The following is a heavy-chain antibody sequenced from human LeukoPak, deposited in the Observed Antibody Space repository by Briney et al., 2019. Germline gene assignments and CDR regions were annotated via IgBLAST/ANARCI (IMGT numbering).Heavy chain of an antibody. J-gene: IGHJ6*03. CDR1: GFTFGSFD. V-gene: IGHV3-13*01. CDR2: IGTASDT. CDR3: ARGPPRGKYYYMDV. D-gene: IGHD1-1*01. Sequence: GGSLRLSCAASGFTFGSFDMHWVRQPTGQGLEWVSTIGTASDTYYPGSVEGRFTLSRDNAKNSLYLQMNSMTAGDTAVYYCARGPPRGKYYYMDVWGKGTTVTVSS.